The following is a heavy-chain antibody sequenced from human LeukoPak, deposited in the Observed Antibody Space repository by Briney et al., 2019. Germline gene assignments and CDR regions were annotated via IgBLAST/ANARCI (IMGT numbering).Heavy chain of an antibody. CDR1: GGTFSSYA. V-gene: IGHV1-69*13. J-gene: IGHJ6*03. CDR3: ARDGNAGYCSSTSCYPYYYYMDV. CDR2: IIPIFGTA. D-gene: IGHD2-2*01. Sequence: SVKVSCKASGGTFSSYAISWVRQAPGQGLEWMGGIIPIFGTANYAQKFQGRVTITADESTSTAYMELSSLRSEDTAVYYCARDGNAGYCSSTSCYPYYYYMDVWGKGTTVTVSS.